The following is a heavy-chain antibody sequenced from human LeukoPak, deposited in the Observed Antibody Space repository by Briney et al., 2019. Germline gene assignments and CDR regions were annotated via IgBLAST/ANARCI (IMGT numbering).Heavy chain of an antibody. Sequence: GGSLRLSCAASGFTFSSYAMSWVRQAPGKGLEWVSAISGSGGSTYYADSVKGRFTISRDNSKNTLYLQMNSLRAEDTAVYYCARDRDSSGYYYVSDTFDIWGQGTMVTVSS. CDR3: ARDRDSSGYYYVSDTFDI. J-gene: IGHJ3*02. CDR2: ISGSGGST. D-gene: IGHD3-22*01. V-gene: IGHV3-23*01. CDR1: GFTFSSYA.